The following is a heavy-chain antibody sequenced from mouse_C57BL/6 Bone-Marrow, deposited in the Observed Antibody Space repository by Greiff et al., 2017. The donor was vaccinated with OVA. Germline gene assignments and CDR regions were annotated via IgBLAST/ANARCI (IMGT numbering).Heavy chain of an antibody. J-gene: IGHJ3*01. CDR3: AREGDYYGSSPFAY. CDR1: GYTFTDYY. CDR2: INPNNGGT. D-gene: IGHD1-1*01. Sequence: EVQLQQSGPELVKPGASVKISCKASGYTFTDYYMNWVKQSHGKSLEWIGDINPNNGGTNYNEKFKSKATLTVDTSSSTAYMQLSSLTSEDSAVYYCAREGDYYGSSPFAYWGQGTLVTVSA. V-gene: IGHV1-26*01.